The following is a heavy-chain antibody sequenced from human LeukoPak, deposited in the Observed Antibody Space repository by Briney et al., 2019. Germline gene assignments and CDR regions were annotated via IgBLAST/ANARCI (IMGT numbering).Heavy chain of an antibody. J-gene: IGHJ6*03. V-gene: IGHV7-4-1*02. CDR1: GYTFTSYA. Sequence: ASVKVSCKASGYTFTSYAMNWVRQAPGQGLEWMGWINTNTGNPTYAQGFTGRFVFSLDTSVSTAYLQISSLKAEDTAVYYCARVSSSWRYYYYMDVWGKGTTVTVSS. CDR3: ARVSSSWRYYYYMDV. D-gene: IGHD6-13*01. CDR2: INTNTGNP.